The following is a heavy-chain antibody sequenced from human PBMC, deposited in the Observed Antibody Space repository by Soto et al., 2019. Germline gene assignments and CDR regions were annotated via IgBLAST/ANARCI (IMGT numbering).Heavy chain of an antibody. J-gene: IGHJ4*02. CDR2: ISYDGSNQ. CDR3: AKEYGTGTALEY. D-gene: IGHD1-7*01. CDR1: GFTLSSNA. V-gene: IGHV3-30*18. Sequence: GGSLRLSCAASGFTLSSNAIHWVRQAPGKGLEWVAVISYDGSNQHFGDSVKGRFTISRDNSKNTVHLQMNSLRAEDTAVYYCAKEYGTGTALEYWGQGALVTVSS.